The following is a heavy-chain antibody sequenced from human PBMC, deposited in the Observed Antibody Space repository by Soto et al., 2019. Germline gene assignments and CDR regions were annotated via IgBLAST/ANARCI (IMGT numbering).Heavy chain of an antibody. CDR2: TSYDGTNK. Sequence: QVQLVESGGGVVQPGRSLRLSCAASGFTFSDYGMHWVRQAPGKGLEWVALTSYDGTNKYYADSVRGRFTISRDNSKNTLYLQVNSLRAEDTDVYYCAKDRAPRSGSYPSDPWGQGTLVTVSS. CDR3: AKDRAPRSGSYPSDP. V-gene: IGHV3-30*18. D-gene: IGHD1-26*01. J-gene: IGHJ5*02. CDR1: GFTFSDYG.